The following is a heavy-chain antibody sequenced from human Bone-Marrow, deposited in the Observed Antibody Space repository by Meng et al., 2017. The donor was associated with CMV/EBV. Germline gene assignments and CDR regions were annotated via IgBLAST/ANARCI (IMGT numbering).Heavy chain of an antibody. CDR3: AVDCSSTSCYFINDAFDI. CDR1: GFTFSSYS. D-gene: IGHD2-2*01. J-gene: IGHJ3*02. CDR2: ISSSSSYI. Sequence: GESLKIPCADSGFTFSSYSMNWVRQAPGKGLEWVSSISSSSSYIYYADSVKGRFTISRDNAKNSLYLQMNSLRAEDTAVYYCAVDCSSTSCYFINDAFDIWGQGTMVTVSS. V-gene: IGHV3-21*01.